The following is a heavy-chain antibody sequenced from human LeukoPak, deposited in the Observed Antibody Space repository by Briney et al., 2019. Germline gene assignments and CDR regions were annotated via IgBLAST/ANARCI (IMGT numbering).Heavy chain of an antibody. J-gene: IGHJ4*02. Sequence: SGESLKISCKGSGYSFTNYWIGLVRQMPGKGLEWMGIIYPGDSDPRYSPSFQGQVTISADKSISTAYLQWSSLKASDTAMYYCARLDILTGSPFDYWGQGTLVTVSS. D-gene: IGHD3-9*01. CDR1: GYSFTNYW. V-gene: IGHV5-51*01. CDR3: ARLDILTGSPFDY. CDR2: IYPGDSDP.